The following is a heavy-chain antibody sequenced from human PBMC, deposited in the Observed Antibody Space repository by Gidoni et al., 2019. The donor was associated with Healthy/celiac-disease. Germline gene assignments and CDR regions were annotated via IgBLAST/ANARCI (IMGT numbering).Heavy chain of an antibody. V-gene: IGHV3-9*01. Sequence: EVQLVESGGGLVQPGRSLRLSCAAPGFTFDDYAMHWVRQAPGKGLEWVSGISWNSGSIGYADSVKGRFTISRDNAKNSLYLQMNSLRAEDTALYYCAKDIWHYYDSSGYFDAFDIWGQGTMVTVSS. J-gene: IGHJ3*02. CDR2: ISWNSGSI. CDR3: AKDIWHYYDSSGYFDAFDI. D-gene: IGHD3-22*01. CDR1: GFTFDDYA.